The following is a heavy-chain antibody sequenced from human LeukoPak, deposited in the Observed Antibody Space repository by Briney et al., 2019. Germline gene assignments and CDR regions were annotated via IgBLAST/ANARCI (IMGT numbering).Heavy chain of an antibody. V-gene: IGHV5-51*01. D-gene: IGHD6-25*01. Sequence: GESLKISCQGSGYTFTKNWIGWVRQMPGGGLEWMGIIYPRDSDTRYSPSFQGQITVSAVGSISTAYLQWGSLKASDTAMYYCARVSSGAFDIWGQGTMVTVSS. CDR2: IYPRDSDT. J-gene: IGHJ3*02. CDR1: GYTFTKNW. CDR3: ARVSSGAFDI.